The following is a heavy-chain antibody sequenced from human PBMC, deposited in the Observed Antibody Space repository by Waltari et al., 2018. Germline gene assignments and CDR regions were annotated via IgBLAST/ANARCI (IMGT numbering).Heavy chain of an antibody. J-gene: IGHJ4*02. CDR1: GGTFSSYA. Sequence: QVQLVQSGAEVKKPGSSVKVSCKASGGTFSSYAISWVRQAPGQGLEWMGGIIPIFGKANYAQKFQGRVTISADTSTDTAYMELRSLRSEDTAVYYCARTTTFKSLDYWGQGTLVTVSS. V-gene: IGHV1-69*10. CDR3: ARTTTFKSLDY. CDR2: IIPIFGKA. D-gene: IGHD1-7*01.